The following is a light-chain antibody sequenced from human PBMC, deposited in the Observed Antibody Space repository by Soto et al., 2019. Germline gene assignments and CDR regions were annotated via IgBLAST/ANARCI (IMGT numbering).Light chain of an antibody. Sequence: QSALTQPPSAAGSPGQSVTLSCSGTSNDVGGYNCVSWYQQHPGNAPKLIIYEVTGRPSGVPDRFSGSKSGNTASLTVSGLQAEDETHYYCNSNAGINNYVFGGGTKLTVL. V-gene: IGLV2-8*01. CDR3: NSNAGINNYV. CDR1: SNDVGGYNC. CDR2: EVT. J-gene: IGLJ2*01.